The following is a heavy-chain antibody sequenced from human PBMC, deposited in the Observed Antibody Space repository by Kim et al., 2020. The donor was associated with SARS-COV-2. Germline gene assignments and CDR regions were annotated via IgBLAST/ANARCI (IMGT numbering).Heavy chain of an antibody. D-gene: IGHD6-13*01. V-gene: IGHV3-43D*03. J-gene: IGHJ6*02. Sequence: RFTISRDNSKNSLYLQMNSLRAEDTALYYCAKDISGAAAGTQGYYYGMDVWGQGTTVTVSS. CDR3: AKDISGAAAGTQGYYYGMDV.